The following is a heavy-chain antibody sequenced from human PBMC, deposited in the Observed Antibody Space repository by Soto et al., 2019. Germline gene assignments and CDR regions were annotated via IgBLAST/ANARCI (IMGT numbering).Heavy chain of an antibody. V-gene: IGHV4-30-2*01. CDR3: ARVRRP. J-gene: IGHJ5*02. CDR1: GGSISSGGYS. Sequence: QLQLQESGSGLVKPSQTLSLTCAVSGGSISSGGYSWSWIRQPPGKGLERIGYIYDSSSTYYNPSLKSRVTLSVDRSTNQFCMKLSSVTAADTAVSDCARVRRPGGQGPLVTVSS. CDR2: IYDSSST.